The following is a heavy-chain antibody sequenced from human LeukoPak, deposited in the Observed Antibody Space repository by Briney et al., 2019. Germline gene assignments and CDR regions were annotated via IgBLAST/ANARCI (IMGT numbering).Heavy chain of an antibody. Sequence: GGSLRLSCAASGFTFSSYSMNWVRQAPGKGLEWVSYISSSSSTIYYADSVKGRFTISRDNAKNSLYLQMNSLRAEDTAVYYCASSGSWSFYAFDIWGQGTMVTVSS. D-gene: IGHD1-26*01. CDR2: ISSSSSTI. V-gene: IGHV3-48*04. CDR3: ASSGSWSFYAFDI. J-gene: IGHJ3*02. CDR1: GFTFSSYS.